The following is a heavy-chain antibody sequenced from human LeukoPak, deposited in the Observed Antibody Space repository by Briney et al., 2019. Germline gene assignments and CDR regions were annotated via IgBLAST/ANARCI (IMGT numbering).Heavy chain of an antibody. D-gene: IGHD5-24*01. V-gene: IGHV4-61*01. CDR3: ARGGRWLQFNY. Sequence: PSETLSLTCTVSGGSVNSGTYYWSWIRQPPGKGLEWIGYISYSGSTNYNPPLKSRVTISVDTSKNQFSLKLSSVTAADTAVYYCARGGRWLQFNYWGQGTLVTVSS. CDR1: GGSVNSGTYY. CDR2: ISYSGST. J-gene: IGHJ4*02.